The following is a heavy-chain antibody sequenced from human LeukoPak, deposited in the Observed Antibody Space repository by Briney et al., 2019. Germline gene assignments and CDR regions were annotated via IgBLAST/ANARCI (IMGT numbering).Heavy chain of an antibody. J-gene: IGHJ5*02. CDR3: ARDGEMATILGNWFNP. D-gene: IGHD5-24*01. CDR1: GGTFSSYA. V-gene: IGHV1-69*13. CDR2: IIPIFGTA. Sequence: SVKVSCKASGGTFSSYAISWVRQAPGQGLEWMGGIIPIFGTANYAQKFQGRVTITADESTSTAYMELSSLRSEDTAVYYCARDGEMATILGNWFNPWGQGTLVTVSS.